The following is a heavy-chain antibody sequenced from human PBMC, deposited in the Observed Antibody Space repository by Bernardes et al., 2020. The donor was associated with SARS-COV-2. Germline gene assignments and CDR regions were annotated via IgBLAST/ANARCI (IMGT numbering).Heavy chain of an antibody. CDR2: MNPNSGNT. V-gene: IGHV1-8*01. J-gene: IGHJ6*02. Sequence: ASVKVSCKASGYTFTSYDINWVRQATGQGLEWMGWMNPNSGNTGYAQKFQGRVTMTRNTSISTAYMELSSLRSEDTAVYYCARGGRSFDYGDYVYYYYYYGMDVWGQGTTVTVSS. D-gene: IGHD4-17*01. CDR3: ARGGRSFDYGDYVYYYYYYGMDV. CDR1: GYTFTSYD.